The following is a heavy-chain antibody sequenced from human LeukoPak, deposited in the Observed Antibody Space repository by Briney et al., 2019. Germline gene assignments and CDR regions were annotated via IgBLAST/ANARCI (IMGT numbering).Heavy chain of an antibody. CDR2: IYTSGST. Sequence: KPSETLSLTCTVSGGSISSYYWSWIRQPAGKGLEWIGRIYTSGSTNYNPSLKSRVTMSVDTSKNQFSLKLRSVTAADTAVYYCARGYNWGSPTRNFYYLDVWGKGTTVIVSS. CDR3: ARGYNWGSPTRNFYYLDV. CDR1: GGSISSYY. D-gene: IGHD7-27*01. V-gene: IGHV4-4*07. J-gene: IGHJ6*03.